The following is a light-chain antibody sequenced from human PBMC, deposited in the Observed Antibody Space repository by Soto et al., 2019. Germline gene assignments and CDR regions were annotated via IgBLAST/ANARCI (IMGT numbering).Light chain of an antibody. CDR1: SSDVGDYNY. CDR3: SSYTIRNIHVV. Sequence: QSALTQPASVSGSPGQSITISCTGTSSDVGDYNYVSWYQQHPDKAPKLMIYEVSNRPSGVSNRFSGSKSGNTASLTISGLQAEVEADYYCSSYTIRNIHVVFGGGTKLTVL. J-gene: IGLJ2*01. CDR2: EVS. V-gene: IGLV2-14*01.